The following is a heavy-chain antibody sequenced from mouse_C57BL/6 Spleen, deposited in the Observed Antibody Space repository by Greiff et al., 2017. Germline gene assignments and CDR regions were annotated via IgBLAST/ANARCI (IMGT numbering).Heavy chain of an antibody. V-gene: IGHV1-55*01. D-gene: IGHD2-9*01. J-gene: IGHJ4*01. CDR1: GYTFTSYW. Sequence: VQLQQSGAELVKPGASVKMSCKASGYTFTSYWITWVKQRPGQGLEWIGDIYPGSGSTNYNEKFKSKATLTVDTSSSTAYMQLSSLTSEDSAVYYCASSYGYDGDYYAMDYWGQGTSVTVSS. CDR3: ASSYGYDGDYYAMDY. CDR2: IYPGSGST.